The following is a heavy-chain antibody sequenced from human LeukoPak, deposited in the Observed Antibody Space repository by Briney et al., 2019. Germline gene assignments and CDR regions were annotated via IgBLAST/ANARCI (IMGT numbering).Heavy chain of an antibody. V-gene: IGHV1-2*02. J-gene: IGHJ5*02. CDR2: INPNSGGT. CDR3: ARDLEL. Sequence: ASVKVSCKTSGYTLTDYYIHWVRQAPGQGLEWMGWINPNSGGTNYAQKFQGRVTMTRDTSISTAYMELNRLRSGDTAVYYCARDLELWGQGTLVAVSS. CDR1: GYTLTDYY.